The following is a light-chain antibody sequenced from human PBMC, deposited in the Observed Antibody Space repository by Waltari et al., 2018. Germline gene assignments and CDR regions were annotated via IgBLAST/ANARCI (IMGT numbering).Light chain of an antibody. J-gene: IGKJ4*01. Sequence: DFQMTQSPSSLSASVVDSVTITCRASQSISTYLNWYQQKPGKAPNLLIYAASSLQSGVPSRFSGSGSGTDFTLTISSLQPEDFATYYCQQSYSPLTFGGGTKVEIK. CDR1: QSISTY. CDR3: QQSYSPLT. V-gene: IGKV1-39*01. CDR2: AAS.